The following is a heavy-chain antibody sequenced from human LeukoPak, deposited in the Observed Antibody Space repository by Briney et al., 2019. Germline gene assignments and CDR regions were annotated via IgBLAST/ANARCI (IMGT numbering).Heavy chain of an antibody. CDR2: IKQDGSEK. CDR1: GFTFSNYG. CDR3: ATGSIRF. Sequence: GGSLRLSCAASGFTFSNYGMNWVRQAPGKGLEWVANIKQDGSEKYYVDSVKGRFTISRDNAKNSLYLQMNSLRVEDTAMYFCATGSIRFWGQGTLVTVSS. V-gene: IGHV3-7*03. J-gene: IGHJ4*02. D-gene: IGHD2-21*01.